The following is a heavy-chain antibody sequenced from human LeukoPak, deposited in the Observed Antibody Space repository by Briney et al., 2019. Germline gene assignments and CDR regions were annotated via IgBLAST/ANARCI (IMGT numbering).Heavy chain of an antibody. D-gene: IGHD6-19*01. CDR3: AREVSSEYHQCDAFDF. CDR2: ISAYNGNT. J-gene: IGHJ3*01. V-gene: IGHV1-18*01. CDR1: GYTLTSYG. Sequence: ASVKVACKASGYTLTSYGTGWVRQAPGQGLEWMGWISAYNGNTNYAQKLQGRVTMTTDTSTSTAYMELRSLRSDDTAVYYCAREVSSEYHQCDAFDFWGQGTLVTVSS.